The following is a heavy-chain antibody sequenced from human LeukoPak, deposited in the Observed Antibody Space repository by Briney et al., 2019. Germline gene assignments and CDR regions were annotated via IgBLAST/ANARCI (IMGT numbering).Heavy chain of an antibody. CDR1: GYTFTSYD. J-gene: IGHJ1*01. CDR3: ARGPPSSQYFQH. CDR2: MNPNSGNT. Sequence: ASVKVSCKASGYTFTSYDINWVRQATGQGLEWMGWMNPNSGNTGYAQKFQGRVTMTRYTSTSTAYMELSSLRSEDTAVYSCARGPPSSQYFQHWGQGTLVTVSS. V-gene: IGHV1-8*01. D-gene: IGHD2-2*01.